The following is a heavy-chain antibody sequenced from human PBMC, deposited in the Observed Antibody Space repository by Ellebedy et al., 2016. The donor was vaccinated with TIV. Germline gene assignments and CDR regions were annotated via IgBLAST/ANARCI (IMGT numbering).Heavy chain of an antibody. J-gene: IGHJ4*02. CDR1: GFTFNSYA. D-gene: IGHD3-22*01. CDR2: ISYDARSE. V-gene: IGHV3-30*04. Sequence: GESLKISCAASGFTFNSYAMHWVRQAPGKGLEWVAVISYDARSEYYADSVKGRFTISRDNSKNTLYLQMNRLRAEDTAVYYCARGAVWHYDISGPPLYWGQGTLVTVSS. CDR3: ARGAVWHYDISGPPLY.